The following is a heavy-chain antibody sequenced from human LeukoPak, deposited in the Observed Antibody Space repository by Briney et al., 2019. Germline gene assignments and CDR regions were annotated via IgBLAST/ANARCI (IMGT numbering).Heavy chain of an antibody. V-gene: IGHV1-18*01. CDR2: ISAYNGNT. D-gene: IGHD6-13*01. J-gene: IGHJ4*02. CDR3: ARDSGTYSSSRYDNFDY. Sequence: ASVKVSCKASGYTFTSYGISWVRQAPGQGLEWMGWISAYNGNTNYAQKLQGRVTMTTDTSTSTAYMELRSLRSDDTAVYYCARDSGTYSSSRYDNFDYWGQGTLVTVSS. CDR1: GYTFTSYG.